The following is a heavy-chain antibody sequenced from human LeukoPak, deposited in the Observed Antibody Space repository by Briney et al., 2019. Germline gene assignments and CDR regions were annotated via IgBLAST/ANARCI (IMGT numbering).Heavy chain of an antibody. CDR1: GFTLSSYW. D-gene: IGHD5-12*01. Sequence: GGSLRLSCAASGFTLSSYWMSWVRQAPGKGLEWVANIKQDGSEKYCVDSVKGRFTISRDNARNSLYLQMNSLRAEDTAVYYCARVRKYSGYYSWYFDLWGRGTLVTVSS. CDR2: IKQDGSEK. V-gene: IGHV3-7*01. J-gene: IGHJ2*01. CDR3: ARVRKYSGYYSWYFDL.